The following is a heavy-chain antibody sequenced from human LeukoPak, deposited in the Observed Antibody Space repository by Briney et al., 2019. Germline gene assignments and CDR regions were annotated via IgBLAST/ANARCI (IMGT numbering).Heavy chain of an antibody. Sequence: ASVKVSCKASGYTFTGYYMHWVRQAPGQGLEWMGWINPNSGGTNYAQKLQGRVTMTRDTSISTAYMELSRLRSDDTAVYYCAIAARPPDNWFDPWGQGTLVTVSS. J-gene: IGHJ5*02. CDR3: AIAARPPDNWFDP. V-gene: IGHV1-2*02. CDR2: INPNSGGT. D-gene: IGHD6-6*01. CDR1: GYTFTGYY.